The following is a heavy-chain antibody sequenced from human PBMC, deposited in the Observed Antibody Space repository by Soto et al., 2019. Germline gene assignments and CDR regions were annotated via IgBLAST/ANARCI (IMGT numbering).Heavy chain of an antibody. CDR1: GYTFTSYY. D-gene: IGHD3-10*01. CDR3: AREFEGNYYGMDV. CDR2: INPSGGSI. J-gene: IGHJ6*02. V-gene: IGHV1-46*01. Sequence: ASVKVSCKASGYTFTSYYVHWVRQAPGQGLEWVGVINPSGGSISYAQKFQGRATMTRDTSTSTVYMELSSLRSEDTAVYYCAREFEGNYYGMDVWGQGTTVTVSS.